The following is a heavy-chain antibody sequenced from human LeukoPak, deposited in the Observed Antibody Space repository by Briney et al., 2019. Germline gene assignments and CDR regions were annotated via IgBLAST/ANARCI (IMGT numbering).Heavy chain of an antibody. CDR3: AKDPQYSGYLDY. J-gene: IGHJ4*02. D-gene: IGHD5-12*01. Sequence: PGGSLRLSCAASEFTFSSYVMSWVRQAPGKGLEWVSGISGSGYSTYYADSVKGRFTISRDNSKNTLYLQMNSLRAEDTAVYYCAKDPQYSGYLDYWGQGTLVTVSS. V-gene: IGHV3-23*01. CDR1: EFTFSSYV. CDR2: ISGSGYST.